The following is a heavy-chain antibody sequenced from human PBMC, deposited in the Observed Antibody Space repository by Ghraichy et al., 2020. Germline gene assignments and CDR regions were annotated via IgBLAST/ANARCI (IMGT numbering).Heavy chain of an antibody. J-gene: IGHJ4*02. V-gene: IGHV1-24*01. CDR1: GYTLTELS. CDR2: FDPEDGET. D-gene: IGHD2-2*01. Sequence: ASVKVSCKVSGYTLTELSMHWVRQAPGKWLEWIGGFDPEDGETIYAQKFQGRVTMTEDTSTDTAYMELSSLRSEDTAVYYCATVVPAAMPFFDYWDQGTLVTVSS. CDR3: ATVVPAAMPFFDY.